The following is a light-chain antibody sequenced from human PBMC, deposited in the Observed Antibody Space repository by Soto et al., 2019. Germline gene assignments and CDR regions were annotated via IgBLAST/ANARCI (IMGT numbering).Light chain of an antibody. CDR1: RSNIGSKN. CDR2: TTN. Sequence: QSVLTQPPSASGTPGQRVTISCSGSRSNIGSKNVYWYQQPPGTAPKLLIYTTNQRPSGVPDRFSGSKSGTSASLAISGLQSEDEADYYCAVWDDSLNGRVFGGGTNLTVL. V-gene: IGLV1-44*01. CDR3: AVWDDSLNGRV. J-gene: IGLJ3*02.